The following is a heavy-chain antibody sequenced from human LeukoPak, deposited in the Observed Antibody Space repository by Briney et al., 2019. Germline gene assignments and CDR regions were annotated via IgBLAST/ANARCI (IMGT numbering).Heavy chain of an antibody. J-gene: IGHJ3*02. Sequence: GGSLRLSCAASGFTFDDYGVSWVRQAPGKGLEWVSGINWNGGSTGYADSVKGRFTISRDNAKNSLYLQMNSLRAEDTALYHCARGSPHSWYGQDADAFDIWGQGTMVTVSS. D-gene: IGHD6-13*01. CDR3: ARGSPHSWYGQDADAFDI. CDR2: INWNGGST. V-gene: IGHV3-20*01. CDR1: GFTFDDYG.